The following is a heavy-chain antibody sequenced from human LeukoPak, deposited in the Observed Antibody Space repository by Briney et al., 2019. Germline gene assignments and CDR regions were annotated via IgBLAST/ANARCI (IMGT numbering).Heavy chain of an antibody. V-gene: IGHV4-38-2*02. CDR3: ARADYSSTWSHDYYYMDV. J-gene: IGHJ6*03. CDR1: GYSISSGYY. CDR2: IYHSGST. Sequence: SETLSLTCTVSGYSISSGYYWGWIRQPPGKGLEWLGSIYHSGSTYYIPSIKSRLTLSVDTDKTQFSLKLSSVTAADTAVYYCARADYSSTWSHDYYYMDVWGKGTTVTVSS. D-gene: IGHD6-13*01.